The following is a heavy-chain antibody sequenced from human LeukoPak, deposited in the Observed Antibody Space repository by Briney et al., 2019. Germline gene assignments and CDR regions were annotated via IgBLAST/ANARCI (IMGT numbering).Heavy chain of an antibody. Sequence: GGSLRLSCAASGFTLSSYWMTWVRQAPGKGLEWVANLRPDGSDKYYVDSVKGRFTISRDNAKNSLYLQMNSLRAEDTAVYYCARDAYSDASESWGQGTLVTVSS. CDR2: LRPDGSDK. CDR1: GFTLSSYW. CDR3: ARDAYSDASES. J-gene: IGHJ5*02. V-gene: IGHV3-7*01. D-gene: IGHD3-16*01.